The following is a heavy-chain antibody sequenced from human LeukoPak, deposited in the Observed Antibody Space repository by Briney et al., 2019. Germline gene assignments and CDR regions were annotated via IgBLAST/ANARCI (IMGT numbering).Heavy chain of an antibody. V-gene: IGHV4-59*01. Sequence: SETLSLTCTVSGGSISSYYWSWLRQPPGKGLEWIGYIYYSGSTNYNPSLKSRVTISVDTSKNQFSLKLSSVTAADTAVYYCARVSDYDFWSGNNWFDPWGQGTLVTVSS. CDR1: GGSISSYY. J-gene: IGHJ5*02. D-gene: IGHD3-3*01. CDR3: ARVSDYDFWSGNNWFDP. CDR2: IYYSGST.